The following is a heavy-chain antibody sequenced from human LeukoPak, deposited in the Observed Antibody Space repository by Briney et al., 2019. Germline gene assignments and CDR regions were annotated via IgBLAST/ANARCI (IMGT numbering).Heavy chain of an antibody. D-gene: IGHD3-16*02. J-gene: IGHJ3*02. V-gene: IGHV4-59*08. Sequence: SETLSLTCTVSGGSSTNSYWNWIRQPPGKGLEWIGYIYYSGSTSYNPSLKTRITISVDTSKNQFSLKLTSVTAADTAVYYCASHYRYAFDNWGQGTLVTVSS. CDR2: IYYSGST. CDR3: ASHYRYAFDN. CDR1: GGSSTNSY.